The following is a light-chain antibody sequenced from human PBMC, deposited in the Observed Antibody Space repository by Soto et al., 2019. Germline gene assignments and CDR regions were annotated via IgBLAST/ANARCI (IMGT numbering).Light chain of an antibody. CDR2: GAS. CDR3: QQYGRSPPFS. J-gene: IGKJ2*03. CDR1: QSVSSTY. V-gene: IGKV3-20*01. Sequence: EIVLTQSPGTLSLSPGERATLSCRASQSVSSTYIAWYQQNPGRAPRLLIYGASSRATGIPDRFSGSGSGTDFILTISRLEPEDFAVYFCQQYGRSPPFSFGQGTKVEIK.